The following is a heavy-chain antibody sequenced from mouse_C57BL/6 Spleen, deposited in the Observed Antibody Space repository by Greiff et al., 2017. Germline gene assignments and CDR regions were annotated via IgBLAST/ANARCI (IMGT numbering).Heavy chain of an antibody. CDR1: GYSITSDY. CDR3: ARYRAYYSNSYYFDY. D-gene: IGHD2-5*01. Sequence: EVMLVESGPGLAKPSQTLSLTCSVTGYSITSDYWNWIRKFPGNKLEYMGYISYSGSTYYNPSLKSRISITRDTSKNQYYLQLNSVTTEDTATYYCARYRAYYSNSYYFDYWGQGTTLTVSS. CDR2: ISYSGST. V-gene: IGHV3-8*01. J-gene: IGHJ2*01.